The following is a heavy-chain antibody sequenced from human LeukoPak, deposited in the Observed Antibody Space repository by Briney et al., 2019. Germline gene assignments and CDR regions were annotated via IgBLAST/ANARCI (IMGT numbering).Heavy chain of an antibody. J-gene: IGHJ4*02. Sequence: SVKVSCKASGGTISNYAISWVRQAPGQGLEWMGGIITNYGTTNYAQKYQGRVTITADESTTTVYMELSSLRSEDTAVYYCARPRTYYDFWRGYPPFDYWGQGTLVTVSS. D-gene: IGHD3-3*01. CDR2: IITNYGTT. V-gene: IGHV1-69*13. CDR1: GGTISNYA. CDR3: ARPRTYYDFWRGYPPFDY.